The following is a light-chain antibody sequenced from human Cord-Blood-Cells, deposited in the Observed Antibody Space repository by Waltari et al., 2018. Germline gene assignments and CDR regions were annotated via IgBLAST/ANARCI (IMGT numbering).Light chain of an antibody. CDR3: SSYTSSSFWV. CDR2: DVS. CDR1: SSDVGGYNY. V-gene: IGLV2-14*01. J-gene: IGLJ3*02. Sequence: QSALTQPASVSGSPGQSITISCTGTSSDVGGYNYFPWYQQHPGKAPKLMIYDVSKRPSGVSNRFSGSKSGNTASLTISGLQAEDEADYYCSSYTSSSFWVFGGGTKLTVL.